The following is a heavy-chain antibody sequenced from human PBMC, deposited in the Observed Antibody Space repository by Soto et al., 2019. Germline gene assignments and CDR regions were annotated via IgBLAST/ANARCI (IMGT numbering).Heavy chain of an antibody. CDR1: GGSISSGGYY. J-gene: IGHJ3*02. D-gene: IGHD3-22*01. CDR3: ASLPRDYDSSGTDAFDI. CDR2: IYYSGST. Sequence: SETLSLTCTVSGGSISSGGYYWSWIRQHPGKGLEWIGYIYYSGSTYYNPSLKSRVTISVDTSKNQFSLKLSSVTAADTAVYYCASLPRDYDSSGTDAFDIWGQGTMVTVSS. V-gene: IGHV4-31*03.